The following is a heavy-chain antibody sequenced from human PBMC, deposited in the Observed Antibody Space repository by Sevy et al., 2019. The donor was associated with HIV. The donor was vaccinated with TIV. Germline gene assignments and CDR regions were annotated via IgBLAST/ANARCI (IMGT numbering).Heavy chain of an antibody. Sequence: GGSLRLSCAASGFTFRNYGMNWVRQAPGKGLEWVSSISDGGGNIYYADSVKGRFTISRDKSKSTLYLQMKSLRAEDTAVYYCARVGYCRGGTCFSGFYYAMDVWGQGTTVTVSS. CDR1: GFTFRNYG. J-gene: IGHJ6*02. D-gene: IGHD2-15*01. CDR2: ISDGGGNI. CDR3: ARVGYCRGGTCFSGFYYAMDV. V-gene: IGHV3-23*01.